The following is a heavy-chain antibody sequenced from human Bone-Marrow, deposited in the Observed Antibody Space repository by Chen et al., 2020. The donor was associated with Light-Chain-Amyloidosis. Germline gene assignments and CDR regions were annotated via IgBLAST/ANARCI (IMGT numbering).Heavy chain of an antibody. CDR3: ARWEYNSGWYWLDS. V-gene: IGHV3-7*01. D-gene: IGHD6-19*01. CDR2: IEQDGSEK. CDR1: GFTFSNHW. Sequence: EAQLVESGGGLVQPGGSLRLSCAASGFTFSNHWMSWVRPAPGKGLEWVANIEQDGSEKYFVDSVRGRFIISRDNTKTSLYLQMTSLRAEDTAVYYCARWEYNSGWYWLDSWGQGTLVTVSS. J-gene: IGHJ5*01.